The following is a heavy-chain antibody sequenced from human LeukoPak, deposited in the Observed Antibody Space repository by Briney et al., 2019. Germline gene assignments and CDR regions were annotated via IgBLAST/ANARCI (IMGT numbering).Heavy chain of an antibody. CDR1: GYSFSAYY. D-gene: IGHD6-13*01. Sequence: PGGSLRHSCVPSGYSFSAYYPRWVCQAPGKGLEWVSDISSTSIYTNYADSVKGRFTTSRDNTKNSLYLQMNSLRTEDKAVYYCAREDGYSCSWYCVHWPQGTLVSVFS. CDR3: AREDGYSCSWYCVH. CDR2: ISSTSIYT. V-gene: IGHV3-11*05. J-gene: IGHJ4*02.